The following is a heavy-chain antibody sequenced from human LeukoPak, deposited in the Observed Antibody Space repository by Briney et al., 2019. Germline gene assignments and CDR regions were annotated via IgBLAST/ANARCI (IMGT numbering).Heavy chain of an antibody. J-gene: IGHJ5*02. Sequence: GGSLRLSCAASGFTFSSYDLHWVRQGTGKGLEWFSGIDTAGDTYYPDSVKGRFTMSRENGKNSLYLQMNRLRAGDTAVYYCARAVAGVHWLDPWGQGTLVTVSS. V-gene: IGHV3-13*01. CDR1: GFTFSSYD. CDR2: IDTAGDT. CDR3: ARAVAGVHWLDP. D-gene: IGHD6-19*01.